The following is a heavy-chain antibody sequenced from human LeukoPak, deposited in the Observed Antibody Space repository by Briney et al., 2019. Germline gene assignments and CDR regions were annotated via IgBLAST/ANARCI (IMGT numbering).Heavy chain of an antibody. CDR3: ARVVAAAGTFDY. Sequence: PGGSLRLSCAASGFTFSSYSMNWVRQAPGKGLEWVSSISSSSSYIYYADSVKGRFTISRDNAKNSLYLQMNSLRAEDTALYYCARVVAAAGTFDYWGQGTLVTVSS. D-gene: IGHD6-13*01. CDR2: ISSSSSYI. J-gene: IGHJ4*02. V-gene: IGHV3-21*04. CDR1: GFTFSSYS.